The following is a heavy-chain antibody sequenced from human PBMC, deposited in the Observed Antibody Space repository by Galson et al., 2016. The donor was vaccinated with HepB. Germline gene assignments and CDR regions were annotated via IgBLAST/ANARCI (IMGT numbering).Heavy chain of an antibody. D-gene: IGHD2-21*01. CDR2: IKGDGSLK. CDR3: AREGIGDYFD. J-gene: IGHJ4*02. V-gene: IGHV3-7*01. Sequence: LEWVANIKGDGSLKFYVDSVRGRFAISRDNAKNSVYLQMNSLTVEDTGVYYCAREGIGDYFDWGQGTLVTVSS.